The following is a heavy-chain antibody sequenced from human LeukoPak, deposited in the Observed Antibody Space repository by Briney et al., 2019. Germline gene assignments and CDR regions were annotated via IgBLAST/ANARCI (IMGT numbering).Heavy chain of an antibody. V-gene: IGHV4-38-2*02. CDR3: ARHRSGWLQSSFDY. CDR1: GYSISSGYY. J-gene: IGHJ4*02. Sequence: SETLSLTCTVSGYSISSGYYWGWIRQPPGKGLEWIGSIYHSGSTYYNPSLKSRVTISVDTSKNQLSLKLSSVTAADTAVYYCARHRSGWLQSSFDYWGQGTLVTVSS. D-gene: IGHD5-24*01. CDR2: IYHSGST.